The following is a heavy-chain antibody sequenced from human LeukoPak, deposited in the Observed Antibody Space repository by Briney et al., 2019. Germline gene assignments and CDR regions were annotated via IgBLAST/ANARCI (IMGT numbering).Heavy chain of an antibody. V-gene: IGHV6-1*01. CDR1: GDSVSSDSAV. D-gene: IGHD3-10*01. Sequence: SQTLSLTCAISGDSVSSDSAVWNWIRQSPSRGLGWLGRTYYRSKWNSHYAESVKSRLTINPDTSRNQFSLQLNSVTPEDTAVYYCARDGSASYFNLWGQGTLVTVSS. CDR3: ARDGSASYFNL. J-gene: IGHJ5*02. CDR2: TYYRSKWNS.